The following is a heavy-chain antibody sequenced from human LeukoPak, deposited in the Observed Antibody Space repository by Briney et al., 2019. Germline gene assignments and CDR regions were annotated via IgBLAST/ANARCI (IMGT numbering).Heavy chain of an antibody. V-gene: IGHV3-48*03. CDR2: ISSSGSTI. Sequence: GGSLRLSCAASGFTFSSYEMNWVRQAPGKGLEWVSYISSSGSTIYYADSVKGRFTISRDNAKNSLYLQMNSLRAEDTAVYYCAREIIMGIFGVDTDVWGKGTTVTVSS. J-gene: IGHJ6*03. CDR3: AREIIMGIFGVDTDV. CDR1: GFTFSSYE. D-gene: IGHD3-3*01.